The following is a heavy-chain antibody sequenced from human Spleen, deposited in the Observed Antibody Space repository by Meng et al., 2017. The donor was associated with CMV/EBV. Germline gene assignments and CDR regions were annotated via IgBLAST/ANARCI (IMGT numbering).Heavy chain of an antibody. CDR1: GFTFDDYA. J-gene: IGHJ4*02. D-gene: IGHD2-2*01. CDR2: INSDGSST. Sequence: GESLKISCAASGFTFDDYAMHWVRQPPGKGLEWVSRINSDGSSTSYADSVKGRFTISRDNAKNTLYLQMNSLRAEDTAVYYCARGRVVVPAAMSYWGQGTLVTVSS. CDR3: ARGRVVVPAAMSY. V-gene: IGHV3-74*01.